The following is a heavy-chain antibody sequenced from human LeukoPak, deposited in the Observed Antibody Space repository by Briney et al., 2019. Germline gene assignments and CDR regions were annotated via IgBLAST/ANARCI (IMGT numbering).Heavy chain of an antibody. Sequence: SETLSLTCTVSGGSISSYYWSWIRQPPGKGLEWIGYIYYSGSTNYNPSLKSRVTISVDTSKNQFSLKLSSVTAADTAVYYCARRLNQCGGDCYTFDYWGQGTLVAVSS. D-gene: IGHD2-21*02. CDR2: IYYSGST. CDR1: GGSISSYY. CDR3: ARRLNQCGGDCYTFDY. V-gene: IGHV4-59*08. J-gene: IGHJ4*02.